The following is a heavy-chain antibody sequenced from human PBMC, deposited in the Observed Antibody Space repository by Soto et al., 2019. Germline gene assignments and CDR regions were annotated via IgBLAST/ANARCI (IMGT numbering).Heavy chain of an antibody. CDR2: IYPGDSDT. Sequence: GESLKISCQGSGYSFTTYWIGWVRQMPGKGLEWMGIIYPGDSDTRYSPSFEGQVTISADKSISTAYLQWNTLKASDTAMYYCARRFDSGNDDYFDYWGQGTLVTVSS. V-gene: IGHV5-51*01. CDR3: ARRFDSGNDDYFDY. D-gene: IGHD5-12*01. J-gene: IGHJ4*02. CDR1: GYSFTTYW.